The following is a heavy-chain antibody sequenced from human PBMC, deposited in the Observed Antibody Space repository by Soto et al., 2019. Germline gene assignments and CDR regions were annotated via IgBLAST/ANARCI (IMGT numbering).Heavy chain of an antibody. CDR1: GGTFSSYA. CDR2: IIPIFGTA. D-gene: IGHD4-17*01. CDR3: ATGKLDYGGNSGYFDY. Sequence: SVKVSCKASGGTFSSYAISWVRQAPGQGLEWMGGIIPIFGTANYAQKFQGRVTITADESTSTAYMELSSLRSEDTAVYYCATGKLDYGGNSGYFDYWGQGTLVTVSS. V-gene: IGHV1-69*13. J-gene: IGHJ4*02.